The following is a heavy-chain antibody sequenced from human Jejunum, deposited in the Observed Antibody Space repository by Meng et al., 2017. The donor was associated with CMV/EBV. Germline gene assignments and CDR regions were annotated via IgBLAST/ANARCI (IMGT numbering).Heavy chain of an antibody. CDR3: ARDWEGSWAVFDY. J-gene: IGHJ4*02. V-gene: IGHV1-2*04. CDR2: INPNSGGT. CDR1: GYTFTGYY. Sequence: GRRVRCGAEVKKPGASVKVSCKAFGYTFTGYYMHWVRQAPGQGLEWMGWINPNSGGTNYAQKFQGWVTITRDTSISTAYMELSRLRSDDTAVYYCARDWEGSWAVFDYWGQGTLVTVSS. D-gene: IGHD6-13*01.